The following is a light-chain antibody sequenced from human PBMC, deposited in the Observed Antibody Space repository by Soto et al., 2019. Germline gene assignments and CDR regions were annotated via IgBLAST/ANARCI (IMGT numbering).Light chain of an antibody. CDR2: GAS. CDR1: QSVSNNY. J-gene: IGKJ5*01. Sequence: EIVLTQSPCTLSLSPGERATLSCGASQSVSNNYLAWYQQKHGQAPRLLIYGASNRATGIPDRFSGRGFGTDFTLVISRLEPEDFAVYYCQQYGSSPFTFGQGTRLEIK. V-gene: IGKV3-20*01. CDR3: QQYGSSPFT.